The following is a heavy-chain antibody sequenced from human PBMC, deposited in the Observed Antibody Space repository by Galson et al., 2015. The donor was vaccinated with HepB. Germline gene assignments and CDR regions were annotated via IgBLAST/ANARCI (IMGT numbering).Heavy chain of an antibody. CDR3: AGEGFEGYGFDY. CDR2: IKKGGSEK. D-gene: IGHD5-18*01. V-gene: IGHV3-7*03. Sequence: SLRLSCAASGFTFSSYWMSWVRQAPGKGLEWVANIKKGGSEKHYVASVKGRFTISRDDAKNSLYLQMNSLRAEDTAVYYCAGEGFEGYGFDYWGQGTLVTVSS. J-gene: IGHJ4*02. CDR1: GFTFSSYW.